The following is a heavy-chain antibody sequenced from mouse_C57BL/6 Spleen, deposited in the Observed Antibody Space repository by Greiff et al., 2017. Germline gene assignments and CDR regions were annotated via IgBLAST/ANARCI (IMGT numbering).Heavy chain of an antibody. J-gene: IGHJ3*01. Sequence: VQLQQSGAELVRPGTSVKVSCKASGYAFTNYLIEWVKQRPGQGLEWIGVINPGSGGTNYNEKFKGKATLTAGKSSSTAYMQLSSLTSEDSAVYFCARSHDGYYLFAYWGQGTLVTVSA. CDR3: ARSHDGYYLFAY. CDR2: INPGSGGT. CDR1: GYAFTNYL. D-gene: IGHD2-3*01. V-gene: IGHV1-54*01.